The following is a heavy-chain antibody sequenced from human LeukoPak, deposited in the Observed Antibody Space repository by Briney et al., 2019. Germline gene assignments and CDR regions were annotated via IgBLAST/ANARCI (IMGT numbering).Heavy chain of an antibody. D-gene: IGHD6-19*01. CDR2: IPYDGRNT. CDR3: AKDRHYSSNLFDY. J-gene: IGHJ4*02. V-gene: IGHV3-30*18. Sequence: GGSLRLSCAASGFTFSSYDMHWVRQAPGKGLEWVAVIPYDGRNTYYADSVKGRFTISRDNSKNTLYLQMNSLRAEDTAVYFCAKDRHYSSNLFDYWGQGTLVTVSS. CDR1: GFTFSSYD.